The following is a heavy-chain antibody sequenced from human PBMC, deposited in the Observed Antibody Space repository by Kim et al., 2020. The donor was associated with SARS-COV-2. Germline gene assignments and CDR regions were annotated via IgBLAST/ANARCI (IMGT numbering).Heavy chain of an antibody. Sequence: ASVKVSCKASGYTFTNYGISWVRQAPGQGLEWMGWISAYNVNTNYAQNVQGRVTMTTDTSTSTAYMELRSLRSDDTAVYYCARSARGYSYGYVDYWGQGTLVTVSS. CDR1: GYTFTNYG. V-gene: IGHV1-18*01. CDR3: ARSARGYSYGYVDY. D-gene: IGHD5-18*01. J-gene: IGHJ4*02. CDR2: ISAYNVNT.